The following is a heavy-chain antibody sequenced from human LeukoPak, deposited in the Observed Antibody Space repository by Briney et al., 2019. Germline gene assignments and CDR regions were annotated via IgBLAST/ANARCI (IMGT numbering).Heavy chain of an antibody. V-gene: IGHV3-23*01. CDR1: GFTFDDYA. D-gene: IGHD6-13*01. CDR2: ISGSGGST. CDR3: AKDVGQQLFDY. J-gene: IGHJ4*02. Sequence: GGSLRLSCAASGFTFDDYAMHWVRQAPGKGLEWVSAISGSGGSTYYADSVKGRFTISRDNSKNTLYLQMNSLRAEDTAVYYCAKDVGQQLFDYWGQGTLVTVSS.